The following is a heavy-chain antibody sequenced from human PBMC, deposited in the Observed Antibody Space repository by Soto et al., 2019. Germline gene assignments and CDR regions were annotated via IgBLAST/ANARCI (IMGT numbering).Heavy chain of an antibody. J-gene: IGHJ3*02. V-gene: IGHV4-31*03. CDR3: ARWVGSTGELVERYAFDI. Sequence: SETLSLTCTVSGCSISSGGYYWSWIRQHPGKGLQWIGYIYDRGSTSYNPSLKSRVTISVDTSKNQFSLKLSSVTAADTAVYYCARWVGSTGELVERYAFDIWGQGTMVTVSS. D-gene: IGHD7-27*01. CDR1: GCSISSGGYY. CDR2: IYDRGST.